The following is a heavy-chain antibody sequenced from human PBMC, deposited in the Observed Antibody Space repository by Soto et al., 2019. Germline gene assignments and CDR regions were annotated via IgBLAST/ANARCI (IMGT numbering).Heavy chain of an antibody. J-gene: IGHJ6*02. Sequence: QVQLQQSGPGLVKPSQTLSLTCTVSGGSISSGGYYWSWIRQHPGKDLEWIGYIYYSGSTYYNPSLKSRVTISVDTYKTQFSLKLSSVTAADTAVYYCARIGLLGRDGTGDLDVWGQGTTVTVSS. CDR1: GGSISSGGYY. V-gene: IGHV4-31*03. D-gene: IGHD3-10*01. CDR3: ARIGLLGRDGTGDLDV. CDR2: IYYSGST.